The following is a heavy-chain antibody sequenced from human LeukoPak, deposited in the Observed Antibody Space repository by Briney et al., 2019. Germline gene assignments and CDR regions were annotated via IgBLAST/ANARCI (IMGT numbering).Heavy chain of an antibody. CDR1: GFTFRNYA. V-gene: IGHV3-23*01. J-gene: IGHJ4*02. CDR3: AKVLAMAPYYFDY. CDR2: ISGSGGVT. D-gene: IGHD5-18*01. Sequence: GGSLRLSCAASGFTFRNYAMNWVRQAPGKGLEWVSAISGSGGVTYYADSVKGRFTISRDNSKNTLYLRMNGLRAEDTAVYYCAKVLAMAPYYFDYWGQGTLVTVSS.